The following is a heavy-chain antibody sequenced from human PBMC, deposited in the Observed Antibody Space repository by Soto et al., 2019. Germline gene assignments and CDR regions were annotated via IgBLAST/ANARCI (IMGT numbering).Heavy chain of an antibody. D-gene: IGHD2-2*03. J-gene: IGHJ6*02. V-gene: IGHV1-18*01. CDR3: ARINGYCTTTSCYGMDV. CDR1: GYTFTSYG. Sequence: ASVKVSCKASGYTFTSYGISWVRQAPGQGLEWMGWISAYNGNTNYAQKLQGRVTMTTDTSTSTAYMELRSLRSDDTAVYYCARINGYCTTTSCYGMDVWGQGTTVTVS. CDR2: ISAYNGNT.